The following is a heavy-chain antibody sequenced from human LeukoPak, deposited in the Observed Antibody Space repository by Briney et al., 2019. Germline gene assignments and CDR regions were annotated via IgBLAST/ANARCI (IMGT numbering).Heavy chain of an antibody. D-gene: IGHD7-27*01. J-gene: IGHJ4*02. V-gene: IGHV4-59*02. Sequence: SETLSLTCTVSGGSASDYYWSWIRQSPGKGLEWIGYIYYTGTTYNPSLKSRVSISADTSKSQFSLKLSSVTAADTAVYYCAIRKLGNDYWGQGTLVTVSS. CDR1: GGSASDYY. CDR3: AIRKLGNDY. CDR2: IYYTGT.